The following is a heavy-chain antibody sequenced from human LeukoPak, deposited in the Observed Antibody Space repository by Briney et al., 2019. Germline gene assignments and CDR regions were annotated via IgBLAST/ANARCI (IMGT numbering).Heavy chain of an antibody. J-gene: IGHJ4*02. CDR3: ATVAGDCSGGRCYLLRFDY. CDR1: GFTFSNYW. CDR2: IKLDGSEK. Sequence: GGSLRLSCAASGFTFSNYWMSWVRQAPGKGLEWVANIKLDGSEKDYVDSVKGRFTISRDNAENSLYLQMNSLRGDDTAVYYCATVAGDCSGGRCYLLRFDYWGQGTLVTVSS. V-gene: IGHV3-7*01. D-gene: IGHD2-15*01.